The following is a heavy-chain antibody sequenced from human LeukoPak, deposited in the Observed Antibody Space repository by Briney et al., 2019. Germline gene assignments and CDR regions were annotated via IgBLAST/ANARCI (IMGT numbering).Heavy chain of an antibody. V-gene: IGHV4-4*07. CDR3: ARVPPIGYDGSGYSLDIFDI. J-gene: IGHJ3*02. CDR2: IYTSGRT. Sequence: SETLSLTCTVSGGSISNSYLTWIRQPAGKGLEWIGRIYTSGRTDYNPSLKSRVTMSVDTSKNQFYLKLSSVTAADTAVYYCARVPPIGYDGSGYSLDIFDIWGQGTMVTVSS. CDR1: GGSISNSY. D-gene: IGHD3-22*01.